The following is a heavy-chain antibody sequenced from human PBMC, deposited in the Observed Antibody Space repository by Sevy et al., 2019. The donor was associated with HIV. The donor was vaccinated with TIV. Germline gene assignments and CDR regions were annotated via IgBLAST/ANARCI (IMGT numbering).Heavy chain of an antibody. CDR3: ARDHVKDGDLGAYYYIAMDV. D-gene: IGHD4-17*01. V-gene: IGHV3-11*01. CDR1: GFTFSDYY. Sequence: GESLKISCAASGFTFSDYYMSWIRQAPGKGLEWISYISGSDDAIYYAVSVKGRFSISRDNAKNSLYLQLTSLRPEDTAVYYCARDHVKDGDLGAYYYIAMDVWGQGTTVTVSS. J-gene: IGHJ6*02. CDR2: ISGSDDAI.